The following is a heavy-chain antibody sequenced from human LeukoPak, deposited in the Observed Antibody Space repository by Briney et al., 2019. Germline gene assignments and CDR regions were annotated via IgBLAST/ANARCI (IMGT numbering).Heavy chain of an antibody. J-gene: IGHJ4*02. CDR1: GYSFTSYY. CDR3: ARACGGASCYDTPDFDC. D-gene: IGHD2-2*01. CDR2: ISETRNTI. Sequence: GGFLSLSCVASGYSFTSYYMNSVRRSPGKGLEWVSHISETRNTIRYADSVKGRFTISRDNARRSLYLQMNSLRAEDTGVYYCARACGGASCYDTPDFDCWGQGTLVTVA. V-gene: IGHV3-48*01.